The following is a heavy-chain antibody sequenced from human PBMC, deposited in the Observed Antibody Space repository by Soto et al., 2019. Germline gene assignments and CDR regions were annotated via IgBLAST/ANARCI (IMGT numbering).Heavy chain of an antibody. CDR2: IYPGDSDT. V-gene: IGHV5-51*01. CDR3: ARHGNHQRKNYGDFRYYHYYIDV. CDR1: GYSFTSYW. Sequence: GESLKISCKGSGYSFTSYWIGWVRQMPGKGLEWMGIIYPGDSDTRYSPSFQGQVTISADKSISTAYLQWSSLKASDTAMYYCARHGNHQRKNYGDFRYYHYYIDVWGKGTTVTVSS. J-gene: IGHJ6*03. D-gene: IGHD4-17*01.